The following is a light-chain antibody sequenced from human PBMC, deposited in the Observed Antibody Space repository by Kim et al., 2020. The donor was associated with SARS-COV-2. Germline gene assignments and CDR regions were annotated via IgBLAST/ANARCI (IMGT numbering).Light chain of an antibody. Sequence: DIQMTQSPSTLSASVGDRVTITCRASQSINTWLAWYQQKPGTAPKLLIYKASSLEGGVPSRFSGSGSGTEFTLTISSLQPDDFATYYCQQYNSYPYTFGQGTKLEI. CDR2: KAS. CDR1: QSINTW. CDR3: QQYNSYPYT. V-gene: IGKV1-5*03. J-gene: IGKJ2*01.